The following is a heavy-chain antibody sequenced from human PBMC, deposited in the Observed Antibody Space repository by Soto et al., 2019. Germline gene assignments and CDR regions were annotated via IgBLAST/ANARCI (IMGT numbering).Heavy chain of an antibody. J-gene: IGHJ4*02. D-gene: IGHD2-2*02. V-gene: IGHV1-18*01. Sequence: ASVKVSCKASGYTFTSYGISWVRQAPGQGLEWMGWISAYNGNTNYAQKLQGRVTMTTDTSTSTAYMELRSLRSDDTAVYYCARDLLADCSSTSCYKGYYFDYWGQGTLVTVSS. CDR2: ISAYNGNT. CDR1: GYTFTSYG. CDR3: ARDLLADCSSTSCYKGYYFDY.